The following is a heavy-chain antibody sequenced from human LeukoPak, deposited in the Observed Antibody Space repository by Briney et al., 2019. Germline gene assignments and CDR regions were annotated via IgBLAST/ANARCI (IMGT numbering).Heavy chain of an antibody. V-gene: IGHV4-59*01. J-gene: IGHJ6*03. D-gene: IGHD3-10*01. CDR1: GGSISSYY. CDR2: IYYSGST. CDR3: ARGRSSMVRGYYYYMDV. Sequence: SETLSLTCTVSGGSISSYYWSWIRQPPGKGLEWIGYIYYSGSTNYNPSLKSRVTISVDTSKNQFSLKLSSVTAADTAVYYCARGRSSMVRGYYYYMDVWGKGTTVTISS.